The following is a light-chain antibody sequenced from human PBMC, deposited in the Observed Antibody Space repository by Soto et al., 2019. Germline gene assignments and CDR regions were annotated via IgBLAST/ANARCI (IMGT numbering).Light chain of an antibody. J-gene: IGLJ1*01. CDR3: QSYDNSLSVDV. V-gene: IGLV1-40*01. Sequence: QAVVTQPPSVSGAPGQRVTISCTGSSSNIGAGYDVHWYQQLPGTAPKLLIHGNNNRPSGVPDRFSGSKSGTSASLAITGLQAEDEADYFCQSYDNSLSVDVFGTGTKLTVL. CDR1: SSNIGAGYD. CDR2: GNN.